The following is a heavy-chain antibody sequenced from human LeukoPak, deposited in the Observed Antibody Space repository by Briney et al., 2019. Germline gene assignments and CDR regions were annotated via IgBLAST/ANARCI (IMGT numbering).Heavy chain of an antibody. CDR1: GGTFSSYA. CDR3: ARGHAPHDTVVSPASLDH. D-gene: IGHD4-23*01. V-gene: IGHV1-69*13. Sequence: ASVKVSCKASGGTFSSYAISWVRQAPGQGLEWMGGFIPIFGTANYAQKFQGRVTITADESTSTAYMELSSLRSEDTAVYYCARGHAPHDTVVSPASLDHWGQGTLVTVSS. CDR2: FIPIFGTA. J-gene: IGHJ4*02.